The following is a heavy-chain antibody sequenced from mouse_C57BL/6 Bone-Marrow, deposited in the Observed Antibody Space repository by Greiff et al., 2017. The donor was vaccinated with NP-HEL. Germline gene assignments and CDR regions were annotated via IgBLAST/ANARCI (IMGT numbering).Heavy chain of an antibody. J-gene: IGHJ2*01. V-gene: IGHV5-17*01. CDR1: GFTFSDYG. CDR3: ARALTEGD. CDR2: ISSGSSTI. D-gene: IGHD4-1*01. Sequence: EVKVEESGGGLVKPGGSLKLSCAASGFTFSDYGMHWVRQAPEKGLEWVAYISSGSSTIYYADTVKGRFTISRDNAKNTLFLQMTSLRSEGTAMYYCARALTEGDWGQGTTLTVSS.